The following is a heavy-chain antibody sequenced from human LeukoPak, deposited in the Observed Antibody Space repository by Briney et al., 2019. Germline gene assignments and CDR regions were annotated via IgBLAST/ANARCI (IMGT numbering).Heavy chain of an antibody. V-gene: IGHV3-23*01. Sequence: GGTLRLSCAASGFTFSSYGMSWVRQAPGKGLEWVSAISGSGGSTYYADSVKGRFTISRDNSKNTLYLQMNSLRAEDTAVYYCAKSLWFGELFFDYWGQGTLVTVSS. CDR1: GFTFSSYG. D-gene: IGHD3-10*01. CDR3: AKSLWFGELFFDY. J-gene: IGHJ4*02. CDR2: ISGSGGST.